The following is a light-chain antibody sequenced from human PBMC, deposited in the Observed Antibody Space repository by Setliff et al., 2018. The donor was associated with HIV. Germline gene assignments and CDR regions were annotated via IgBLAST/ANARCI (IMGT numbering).Light chain of an antibody. V-gene: IGLV2-23*02. Sequence: QSALTQFASVSGSPGQSITISCTGTSSDVGSYNLVSWYQQHPGKAPKLMIYEVTKRPSGISHRFSGSKSGNTASLTISGRQAEDEAEYYCCSYAGSSTFVFGTGTKGTVL. CDR3: CSYAGSSTFV. J-gene: IGLJ1*01. CDR2: EVT. CDR1: SSDVGSYNL.